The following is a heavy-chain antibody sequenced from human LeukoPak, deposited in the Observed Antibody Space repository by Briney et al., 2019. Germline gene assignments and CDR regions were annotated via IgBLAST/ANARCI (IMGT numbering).Heavy chain of an antibody. CDR1: GYLRRQCA. CDR2: ISFDGSNK. J-gene: IGHJ4*02. Sequence: GGSLRLLCAASGYLRRQCAMLGATQAPGQGLQWVAVISFDGSNKYYADSVKGRFSISRDNSKDTLHLQMSSLRDEDTDVYFCARVAESVWYYFDYWGQGTLVTVSS. V-gene: IGHV3-30*03. CDR3: ARVAESVWYYFDY. D-gene: IGHD6-19*01.